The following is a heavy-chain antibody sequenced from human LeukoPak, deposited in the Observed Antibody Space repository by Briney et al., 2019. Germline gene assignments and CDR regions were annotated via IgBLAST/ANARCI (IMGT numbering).Heavy chain of an antibody. D-gene: IGHD3-22*01. V-gene: IGHV4-34*01. Sequence: SETLSLTCAVYGGSFSGYYWSWIRQPPGKGLEWIGEVNHSGSTNYNPSLKSRVTISVDTSKNQFSLKLSSVTAADTAVYYCARGSVDSPFDYWGQGTLVTVSS. J-gene: IGHJ4*02. CDR1: GGSFSGYY. CDR2: VNHSGST. CDR3: ARGSVDSPFDY.